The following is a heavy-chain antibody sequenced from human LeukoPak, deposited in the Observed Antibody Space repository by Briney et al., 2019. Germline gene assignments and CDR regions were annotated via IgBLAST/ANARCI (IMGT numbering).Heavy chain of an antibody. J-gene: IGHJ6*03. D-gene: IGHD4-11*01. CDR3: ARDYPYSYYMNV. Sequence: GGSLRLSCAGSGFSFSHYAINWVRQAPGKGLEWVSSITSSSDYIYYADSVKGRFTISRDNAKNLLFLQMNSLRAEDTAVYYCARDYPYSYYMNVWGNGTTVTVSS. CDR1: GFSFSHYA. V-gene: IGHV3-21*01. CDR2: ITSSSDYI.